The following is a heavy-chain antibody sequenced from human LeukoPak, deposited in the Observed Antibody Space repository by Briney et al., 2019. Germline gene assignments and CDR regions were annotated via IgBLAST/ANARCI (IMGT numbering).Heavy chain of an antibody. CDR3: ARGPSWYLRRDDFDY. CDR1: GASVSSSSYY. Sequence: PSETLSLTCTVSGASVSSSSYYWSWIRQPPGKGLEWIGEINHSGSTNYNPSLKSRVTISVDTSKNQFSLKLSSVTAADTAVYYCARGPSWYLRRDDFDYWGQGTLVTVSS. CDR2: INHSGST. V-gene: IGHV4-39*07. J-gene: IGHJ4*02. D-gene: IGHD6-13*01.